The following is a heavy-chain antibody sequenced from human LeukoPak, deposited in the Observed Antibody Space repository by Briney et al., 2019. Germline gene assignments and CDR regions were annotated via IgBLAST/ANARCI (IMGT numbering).Heavy chain of an antibody. CDR3: ARGPPTHYDFWSGYYTGAFDI. Sequence: PSQTLSLTCTVSGGSISSGSYYWSWIRQLAGKGLEWIGRIYTSGSTNYNPSLKSRVTISVDTSKNQCTLKLSSVTAADTAVYYCARGPPTHYDFWSGYYTGAFDIWGQGTMATVSS. CDR1: GGSISSGSYY. J-gene: IGHJ3*02. D-gene: IGHD3-3*01. V-gene: IGHV4-61*02. CDR2: IYTSGST.